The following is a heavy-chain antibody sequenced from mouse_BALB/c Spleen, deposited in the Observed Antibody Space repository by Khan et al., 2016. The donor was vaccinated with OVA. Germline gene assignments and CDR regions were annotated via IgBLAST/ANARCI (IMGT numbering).Heavy chain of an antibody. CDR1: GYSITSDYA. CDR2: ISYSGST. V-gene: IGHV3-2*02. J-gene: IGHJ4*01. D-gene: IGHD4-1*01. CDR3: ASEPGPFYAMDY. Sequence: EVQLQESGPGLVKPSQSLSLTCTVAGYSITSDYAWNWIRQFPGNKLEWMGYISYSGSTGYNPSLKSRISITRDTSKNQFFLQLNSVTTEDTATFYCASEPGPFYAMDYWGQGTSVTVSS.